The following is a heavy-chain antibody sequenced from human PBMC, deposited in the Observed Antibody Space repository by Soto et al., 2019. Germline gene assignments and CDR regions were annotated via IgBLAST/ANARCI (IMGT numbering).Heavy chain of an antibody. CDR3: ARTSKFDC. D-gene: IGHD6-6*01. V-gene: IGHV4-34*01. CDR2: INHSGST. CDR1: CGSFSGYY. J-gene: IGHJ4*02. Sequence: PSETPSLTCAVYCGSFSGYYWSWIRQPPGKGLEWIGEINHSGSTNYNPSLKSRVTMSVDTSKNQFSLKLGSVTAADTAVYYCARTSKFDCWGQGTRVTVSS.